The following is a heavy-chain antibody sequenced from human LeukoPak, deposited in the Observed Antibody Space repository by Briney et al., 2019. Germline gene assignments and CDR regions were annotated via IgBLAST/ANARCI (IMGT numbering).Heavy chain of an antibody. Sequence: SETLSLTCTVSGGSISSYYWSWIRQPPGKGLEWIGYIYYSGSTNYNPSLKSRVTISVDTSKNQFSLKLSSVTAADTAVYYCARPRSSDSSGYYDAFDIWGQGTMVTVSS. V-gene: IGHV4-59*08. J-gene: IGHJ3*02. CDR2: IYYSGST. CDR1: GGSISSYY. CDR3: ARPRSSDSSGYYDAFDI. D-gene: IGHD3-22*01.